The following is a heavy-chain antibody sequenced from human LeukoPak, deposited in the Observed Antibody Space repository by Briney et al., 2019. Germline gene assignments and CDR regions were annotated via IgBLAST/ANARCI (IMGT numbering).Heavy chain of an antibody. CDR2: ISSSSSYI. CDR1: GFTFSSYS. V-gene: IGHV3-21*01. Sequence: GGSLRLSCAASGFTFSSYSMNWVRQAPGKGLEWVSSISSSSSYIYYADSVKGRLTISRDNAKNSLYLQMNSLRAEDTAVYYCAKTGFDSSGHDAFDIWGQGTMVTVSS. CDR3: AKTGFDSSGHDAFDI. D-gene: IGHD6-19*01. J-gene: IGHJ3*02.